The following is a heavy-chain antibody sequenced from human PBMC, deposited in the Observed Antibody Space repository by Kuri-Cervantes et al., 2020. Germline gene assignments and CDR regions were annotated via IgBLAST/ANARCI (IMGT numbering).Heavy chain of an antibody. CDR2: INPSGGST. CDR1: GYTSTSYY. J-gene: IGHJ4*02. V-gene: IGHV1-46*01. CDR3: ARGGYGGNLDY. D-gene: IGHD4-23*01. Sequence: ASVKVSCRASGYTSTSYYMHWVRQAPGQGLEWMGIINPSGGSTSYAQKFQGRVTMTRDTSTSTVYMELSSLRSEDTAVYYCARGGYGGNLDYWGQGTLVTVSS.